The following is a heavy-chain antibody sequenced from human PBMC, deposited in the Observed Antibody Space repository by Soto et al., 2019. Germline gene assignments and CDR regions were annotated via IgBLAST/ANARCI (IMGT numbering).Heavy chain of an antibody. D-gene: IGHD3-3*01. CDR2: IYYTGRT. Sequence: NPSETLSLTCTVSGDSVSSSPYYWGWIRQPPGKGLEWIGNIYYTGRTYYNPSLESRVTISADTSKNQFSLNLTSVTAADTAVYYCASPLRVTTHGVVLMTGFDTWGQGTMVTVSS. V-gene: IGHV4-39*01. CDR3: ASPLRVTTHGVVLMTGFDT. CDR1: GDSVSSSPYY. J-gene: IGHJ3*02.